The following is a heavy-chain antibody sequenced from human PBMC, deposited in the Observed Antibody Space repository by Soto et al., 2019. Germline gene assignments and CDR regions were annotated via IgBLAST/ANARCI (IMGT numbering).Heavy chain of an antibody. CDR3: GKDLMGEQWLGVMHY. CDR2: LSYDGDKE. Sequence: QVQLEESGGNVVQPGRSLRLSCAASGFSFSDYGMDRVRQAPGKGLESVALLSYDGDKEYYADSVKGRFTISRDNSKNTVFLQMNSLRPEDTAVYYCGKDLMGEQWLGVMHYWGQGTLVTVSS. J-gene: IGHJ4*02. CDR1: GFSFSDYG. D-gene: IGHD6-19*01. V-gene: IGHV3-30*18.